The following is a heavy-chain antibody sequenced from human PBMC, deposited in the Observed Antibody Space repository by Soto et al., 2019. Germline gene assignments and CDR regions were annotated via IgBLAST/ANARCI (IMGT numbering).Heavy chain of an antibody. J-gene: IGHJ5*02. CDR2: NRYDGSHG. Sequence: WGSLTLSCAASGLTFINYALNWVRQDPGKGLEWVAVNRYDGSHGNYADSVRGRFTISRDNTKNILYLQMNSLRAEDTALYYCVGQLYSSGWSARIPWGQGTLVTVSS. CDR3: VGQLYSSGWSARIP. V-gene: IGHV3-30*02. CDR1: GLTFINYA. D-gene: IGHD6-19*01.